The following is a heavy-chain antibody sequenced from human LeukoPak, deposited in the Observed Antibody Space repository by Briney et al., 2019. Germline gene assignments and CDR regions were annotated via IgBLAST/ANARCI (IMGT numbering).Heavy chain of an antibody. CDR3: ARGVGELSLWPGDY. D-gene: IGHD3-16*02. CDR1: GGSFSGYY. V-gene: IGHV4-34*01. CDR2: INHSGST. J-gene: IGHJ4*02. Sequence: SETLSLTCAVYGGSFSGYYWSWIRQPPGKGLEWIGEINHSGSTNYNPSLKSRVTISVDTSKNQFSQKLSSVTAADTAVYYCARGVGELSLWPGDYWGQGTLVTVSS.